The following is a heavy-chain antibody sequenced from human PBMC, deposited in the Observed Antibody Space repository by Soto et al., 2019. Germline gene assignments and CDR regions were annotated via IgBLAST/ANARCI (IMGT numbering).Heavy chain of an antibody. CDR2: ISYDGSNK. V-gene: IGHV3-30*18. J-gene: IGHJ6*02. CDR3: AKAVGYCSSTSCRHYGMDV. CDR1: GFTFSSYG. Sequence: GGSLRLSCAASGFTFSSYGMHWVRQAPGKGLEWVAVISYDGSNKYYADSVKGRFTISRDNSKNTLYLQMNSLRAEDTAVYYCAKAVGYCSSTSCRHYGMDVWGQGTTVTVSS. D-gene: IGHD2-2*01.